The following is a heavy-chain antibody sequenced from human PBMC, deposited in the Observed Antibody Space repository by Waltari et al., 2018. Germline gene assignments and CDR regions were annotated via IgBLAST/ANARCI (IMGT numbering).Heavy chain of an antibody. CDR1: GGTFSSYA. CDR3: ARPCSSTSCYSPYYYYGMDV. D-gene: IGHD2-2*01. Sequence: QVQLVQSGAEVKKPGSSVKVSCKASGGTFSSYAISWVRQAPGQGLEWMGVISPIFGTANCAQKFQGRVTITADESTSTAYMELSSLRSEDTAVYYCARPCSSTSCYSPYYYYGMDVWGQGTTVTVSS. V-gene: IGHV1-69*01. J-gene: IGHJ6*02. CDR2: ISPIFGTA.